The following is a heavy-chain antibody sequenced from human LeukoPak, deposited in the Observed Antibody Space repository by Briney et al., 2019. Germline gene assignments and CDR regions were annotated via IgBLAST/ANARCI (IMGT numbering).Heavy chain of an antibody. V-gene: IGHV4-34*01. D-gene: IGHD1-20*01. Sequence: KPSETLSLTCAVYGGSFSGYYWSWIRQPPRKGLEWIGEINHSGSTNYNPSLKSRVTISVDTSKNQFSLKLSSVTAADTAVYYCARGRWGYNWNYYGYWGQGTLVTVSS. CDR3: ARGRWGYNWNYYGY. J-gene: IGHJ4*02. CDR1: GGSFSGYY. CDR2: INHSGST.